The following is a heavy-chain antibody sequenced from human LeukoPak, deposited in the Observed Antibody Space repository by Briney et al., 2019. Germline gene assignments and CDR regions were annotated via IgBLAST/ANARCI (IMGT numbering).Heavy chain of an antibody. V-gene: IGHV3-23*01. J-gene: IGHJ4*02. CDR1: GFTFSSYA. CDR3: AREGVVVSAAVDY. D-gene: IGHD2-2*01. Sequence: PGGSLRLSCAASGFTFSSYAMSWVRQAPGKGLEWVSAISASGSTIYYADSVKGRFTISRDNAKNSLYLQMNSLRAEDTAVYYCAREGVVVSAAVDYWGQGTLVTVSS. CDR2: ISASGSTI.